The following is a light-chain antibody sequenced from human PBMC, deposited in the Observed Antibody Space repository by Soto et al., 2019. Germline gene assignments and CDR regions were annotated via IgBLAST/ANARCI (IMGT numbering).Light chain of an antibody. Sequence: QSVLTQPPSVSGAPGQRVTISCTGSSSNIGAGYDVHWYQQLPGTAPKLLIYGNNNRPSGVPDRFSGSKSGTSASLAITGLQAEDEAEYYCQSHDISLSGLVFDGGTKLTVL. CDR3: QSHDISLSGLV. CDR2: GNN. CDR1: SSNIGAGYD. V-gene: IGLV1-40*01. J-gene: IGLJ3*02.